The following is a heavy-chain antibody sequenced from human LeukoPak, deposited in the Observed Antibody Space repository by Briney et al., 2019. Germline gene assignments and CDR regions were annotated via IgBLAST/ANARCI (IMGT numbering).Heavy chain of an antibody. CDR2: IYYSGST. CDR3: ARQRSRPPADH. Sequence: ASETLSLTCAVSGGSISGYYWHWIRQSPGKGLEWVGYIYYSGSTNYNPSLESRVTISVDTSKNQFSLKLSSVTAADTAVYYCARQRSRPPADHWGQGTLVTVSS. V-gene: IGHV4-59*08. D-gene: IGHD5-24*01. CDR1: GGSISGYY. J-gene: IGHJ4*02.